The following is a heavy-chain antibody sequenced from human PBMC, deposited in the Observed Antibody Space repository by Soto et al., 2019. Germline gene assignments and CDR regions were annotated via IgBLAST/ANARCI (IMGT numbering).Heavy chain of an antibody. V-gene: IGHV4-31*03. Sequence: SETLSLTCTVSGGSISSGGFYWSWIRQHPGKGLEWIGYMYQSGTPYYNPSLKSRVSMSVDSTENQFSLQLSAVTAADTAVYYCAVKGRYVLLTDYYYMYGIDVWGQGTTVT. CDR3: AVKGRYVLLTDYYYMYGIDV. CDR2: MYQSGTP. CDR1: GGSISSGGFY. D-gene: IGHD3-9*01. J-gene: IGHJ6*02.